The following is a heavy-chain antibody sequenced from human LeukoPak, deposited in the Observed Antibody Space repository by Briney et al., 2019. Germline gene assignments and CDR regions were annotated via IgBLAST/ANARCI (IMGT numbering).Heavy chain of an antibody. CDR1: GFTVSSNY. V-gene: IGHV3-53*01. CDR2: IYSGGST. Sequence: GGSLRLSCAASGFTVSSNYMSWVRQAPGKGLEWVSVIYSGGSTYYADSVKGRFTISRDNSKNTLYPQMNSLRAEDTAVYYCARGGGSYGYYYYYGMDVWGQGTTVTVSS. D-gene: IGHD1-26*01. CDR3: ARGGGSYGYYYYYGMDV. J-gene: IGHJ6*02.